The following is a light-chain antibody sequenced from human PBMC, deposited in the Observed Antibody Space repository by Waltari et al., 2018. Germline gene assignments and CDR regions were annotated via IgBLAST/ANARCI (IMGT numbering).Light chain of an antibody. V-gene: IGLV1-44*01. Sequence: QSVLTQPPSASGTPGQRITLPCSGSRSNIGSNTVNWYQQLPGTAPKLLIYDNNQRPSGVPDRFSGSKSGTSASLAISGLQSEDEAEYYCAAWDDSLKGYVLFGGGTKLTVL. CDR1: RSNIGSNT. CDR2: DNN. CDR3: AAWDDSLKGYVL. J-gene: IGLJ2*01.